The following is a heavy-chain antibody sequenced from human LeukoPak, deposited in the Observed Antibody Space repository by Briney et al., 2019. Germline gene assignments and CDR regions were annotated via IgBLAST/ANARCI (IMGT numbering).Heavy chain of an antibody. Sequence: ASVNVSCKASGGTFSSYAISWVRQAPGQGLEWMGGIIPIFGTANYAQKFQGRVTITTDESTSTAYMELSSLRSEDTAVYYCARAHDYEEAFDIWGQGTMVTVSS. J-gene: IGHJ3*02. V-gene: IGHV1-69*05. CDR3: ARAHDYEEAFDI. D-gene: IGHD4-17*01. CDR2: IIPIFGTA. CDR1: GGTFSSYA.